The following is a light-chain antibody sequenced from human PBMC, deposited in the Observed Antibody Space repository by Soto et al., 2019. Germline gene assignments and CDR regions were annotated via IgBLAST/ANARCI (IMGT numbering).Light chain of an antibody. Sequence: IQLTLPPAYPSPSVGVSVAITCGASQGSSNYLAWYQQKPRKVXKLLFYKASRLETGVPSRFSGSGCGTEFSLTTSILQTDDFSTSDCQQYKSYSPLTFGEGTKLEIK. CDR3: QQYKSYSPLT. CDR1: QGSSNY. J-gene: IGKJ4*01. CDR2: KAS. V-gene: IGKV1-5*03.